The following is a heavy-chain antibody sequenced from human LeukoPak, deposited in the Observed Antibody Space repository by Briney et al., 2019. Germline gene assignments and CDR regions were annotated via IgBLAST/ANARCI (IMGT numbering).Heavy chain of an antibody. J-gene: IGHJ3*02. D-gene: IGHD3-22*01. Sequence: SQTLSLTCAISGDSVSSNSAAWNWIRQSPSRGLEWLGRTYYRSKWYSEYAVSVKSRLTINPDTSKNQFSLKLSSVTAADTAVYYCARHQKGLADAFDIWGQGTMVTVSS. V-gene: IGHV6-1*01. CDR1: GDSVSSNSAA. CDR2: TYYRSKWYS. CDR3: ARHQKGLADAFDI.